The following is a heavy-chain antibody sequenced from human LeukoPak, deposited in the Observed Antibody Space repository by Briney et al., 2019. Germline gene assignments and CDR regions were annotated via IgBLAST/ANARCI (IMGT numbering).Heavy chain of an antibody. CDR3: ARSLYGSGYYYYMDV. J-gene: IGHJ6*03. CDR2: IIPIFGTA. CDR1: GGTFSSYA. D-gene: IGHD3-10*01. Sequence: GASVKVSCKASGGTFSSYAISWVRQAPGQGLEWMGGIIPIFGTANYAQKLQGRVTITTDKSKSTAYMELSSLRSEERAVYYCARSLYGSGYYYYMDVWGKGTTVTVSS. V-gene: IGHV1-69*05.